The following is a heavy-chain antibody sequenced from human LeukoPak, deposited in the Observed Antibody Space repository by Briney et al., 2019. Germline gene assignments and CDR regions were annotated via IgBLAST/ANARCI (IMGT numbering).Heavy chain of an antibody. CDR3: GRHGGATMVRGVLVDAFDI. J-gene: IGHJ3*02. CDR2: IFHSGST. Sequence: SETLSLTCTVSGGSISSYYWSWIRQPPGKGLEWIGYIFHSGSTNHNPSLKSRVTISVDKSKNQFSLKLSSVTAADTAVYYCGRHGGATMVRGVLVDAFDIWGQGTIVSVSS. V-gene: IGHV4-59*08. D-gene: IGHD3-10*01. CDR1: GGSISSYY.